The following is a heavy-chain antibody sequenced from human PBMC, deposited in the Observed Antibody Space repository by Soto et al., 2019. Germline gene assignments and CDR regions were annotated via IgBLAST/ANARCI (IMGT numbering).Heavy chain of an antibody. D-gene: IGHD4-4*01. V-gene: IGHV3-23*01. J-gene: IGHJ4*02. CDR3: ARGRNFGNLRRGHPLYYFDY. CDR1: GFTFSTSA. Sequence: HPGGSLRLSCAASGFTFSTSALSWVRQAPGKGLDWVSLISASGGSTDYAGSVKGRFTISRDNFKNTLYLQMNSLRAEDTAVYYCARGRNFGNLRRGHPLYYFDYWGQGTLVTVSS. CDR2: ISASGGST.